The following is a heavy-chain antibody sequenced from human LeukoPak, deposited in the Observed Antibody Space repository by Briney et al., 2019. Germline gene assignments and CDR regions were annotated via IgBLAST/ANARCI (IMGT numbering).Heavy chain of an antibody. V-gene: IGHV3-23*01. CDR1: GFTFDNYA. CDR2: ISVGGPKR. D-gene: IGHD3-10*02. CDR3: AKCSAGYYNDAFDI. J-gene: IGHJ3*02. Sequence: GRSLTLSWAPSGFTFDNYAINSVRHDPRNWLELGSYISVGGPKRHYSDSVKGRFTISRDNPKNTLYLQINTLRAEDTAMYYRAKCSAGYYNDAFDIWGRGTMVTVSS.